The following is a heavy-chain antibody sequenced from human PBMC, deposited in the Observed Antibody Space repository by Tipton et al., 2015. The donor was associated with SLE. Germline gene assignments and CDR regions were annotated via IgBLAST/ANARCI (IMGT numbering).Heavy chain of an antibody. J-gene: IGHJ4*02. Sequence: SLRLSCAASGFTFSSYGMHWVRQAPGKGLEWVAVIWYDGSNKYYADSVKGRFTISRDNSKNTMYLQMNSLRAEDTAVYYCARSGGNGDFEYWGQGTLVTVSS. CDR2: IWYDGSNK. CDR1: GFTFSSYG. CDR3: ARSGGNGDFEY. D-gene: IGHD4-23*01. V-gene: IGHV3-33*01.